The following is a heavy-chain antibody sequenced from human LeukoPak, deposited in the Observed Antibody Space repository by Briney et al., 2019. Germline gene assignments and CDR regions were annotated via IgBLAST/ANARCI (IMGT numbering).Heavy chain of an antibody. CDR3: ARGKGVRKPVTIFGVVRGAFDI. Sequence: LVNPSQTLSLTCAVYGGYFSGYYWSWIRQPPGKGLEWIGEVNHSGSTNYNPSLKSRVTTAVGASKKQFSLKLSSVTAADTAVYYCARGKGVRKPVTIFGVVRGAFDIWGQGTMVTVSS. J-gene: IGHJ3*02. CDR2: VNHSGST. CDR1: GGYFSGYY. D-gene: IGHD3-3*01. V-gene: IGHV4-34*01.